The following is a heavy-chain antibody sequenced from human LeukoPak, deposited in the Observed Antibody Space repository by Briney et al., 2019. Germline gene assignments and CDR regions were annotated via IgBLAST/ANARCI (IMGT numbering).Heavy chain of an antibody. CDR3: GRVSRSFFHALDY. J-gene: IGHJ4*02. V-gene: IGHV3-7*01. D-gene: IGHD3-16*01. CDR2: IKQDGSEK. Sequence: PGGSLRLSCAASGFTFSSYWMSWVRQAPGKGLEWVANIKQDGSEKYYVDSVKGRFTISRDNAKNSLYLQMNSLRAEDTAVYYCGRVSRSFFHALDYWGQGTLVTVSS. CDR1: GFTFSSYW.